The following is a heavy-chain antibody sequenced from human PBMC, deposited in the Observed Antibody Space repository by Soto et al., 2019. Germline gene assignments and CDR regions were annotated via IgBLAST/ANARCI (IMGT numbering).Heavy chain of an antibody. Sequence: GGSLRLSCPAARFTFTIYATHWVRQAPGKGLEWVAVISYDVSNQYYADSVKGRFTISRDNSKNTLYLQMNSLRAEDTAAYSCERDWSRWDYWGQGTRVSVSS. V-gene: IGHV3-30-3*01. CDR3: ERDWSRWDY. CDR1: RFTFTIYA. J-gene: IGHJ4*02. CDR2: ISYDVSNQ. D-gene: IGHD2-15*01.